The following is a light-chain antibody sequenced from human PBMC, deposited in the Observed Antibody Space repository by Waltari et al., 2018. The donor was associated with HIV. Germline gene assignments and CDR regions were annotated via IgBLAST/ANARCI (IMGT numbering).Light chain of an antibody. V-gene: IGLV2-14*01. Sequence: QSALTQPASVSGSPGQSITISCTGTSSDVGGYNYVSWYQQHPGKAPKLMIYEVSNRPSGVSNRFSGSKSGNTASLTISGLQAEDEADYYCSSYTSSSTPYVLGTGTTVTVL. CDR3: SSYTSSSTPYV. CDR2: EVS. J-gene: IGLJ1*01. CDR1: SSDVGGYNY.